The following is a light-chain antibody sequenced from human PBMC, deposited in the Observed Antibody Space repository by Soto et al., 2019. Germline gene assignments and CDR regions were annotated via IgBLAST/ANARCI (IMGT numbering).Light chain of an antibody. Sequence: EIVMTQSPATLSVSPGERATLSCRASQSFSSNLAWYQQKPGQAPRLLIYGASTRATGIQARFSGSGSGAEFTLTIRSLQSEDCAVYDCQHYNNWPPWTFGQGTKVEIK. CDR1: QSFSSN. CDR2: GAS. J-gene: IGKJ1*01. V-gene: IGKV3-15*01. CDR3: QHYNNWPPWT.